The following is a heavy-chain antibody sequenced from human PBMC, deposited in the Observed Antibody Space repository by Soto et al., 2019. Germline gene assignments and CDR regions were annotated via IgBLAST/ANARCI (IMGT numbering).Heavy chain of an antibody. CDR3: AKGEGVPAAIGWFRYFDY. V-gene: IGHV3-23*01. CDR2: ISGSCGST. J-gene: IGHJ4*02. CDR1: GFTFSSYA. D-gene: IGHD2-2*01. Sequence: GGSLRLSCAASGFTFSSYAMSWVRQAPGKGLEWVSAISGSCGSTYYADSVKGRFTISRDNSKNTLYLQMNSLRAEDTAVYYCAKGEGVPAAIGWFRYFDYWGQGTLVTVSS.